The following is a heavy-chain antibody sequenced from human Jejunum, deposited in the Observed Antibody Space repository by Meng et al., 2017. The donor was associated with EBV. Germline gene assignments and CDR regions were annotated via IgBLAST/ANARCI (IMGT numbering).Heavy chain of an antibody. V-gene: IGHV4-39*01. D-gene: IGHD3-10*01. CDR1: DGSISSSNYY. Sequence: QLQLQESGPRLVKPSEXLSLTCIXPDGSISSSNYYWGWIRQPPGKGLEWIGMSYSGSSYYNPSLQSRVTISVDTSNNQFSLRLSSVTAADTAVYYCARPTWRIGSGIFSYSFDYWGQGSLVTVSS. CDR3: ARPTWRIGSGIFSYSFDY. CDR2: MSYSGSS. J-gene: IGHJ4*02.